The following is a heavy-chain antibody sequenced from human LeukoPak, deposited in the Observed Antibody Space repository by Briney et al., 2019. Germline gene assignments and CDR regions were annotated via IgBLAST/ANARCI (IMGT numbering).Heavy chain of an antibody. D-gene: IGHD6-6*01. CDR1: GFTVRSNY. J-gene: IGHJ4*02. V-gene: IGHV3-23*01. CDR2: ISGSGTTT. CDR3: ARGSTTSSGGYFDY. Sequence: GGSLRLSCAASGFTVRSNYMSWVRRAPGKGLEWVSTISGSGTTTYYAVSVKGRFSISRDNSRNSLYLQMHSLRAEDTAAYYCARGSTTSSGGYFDYWGQGTLVTVSS.